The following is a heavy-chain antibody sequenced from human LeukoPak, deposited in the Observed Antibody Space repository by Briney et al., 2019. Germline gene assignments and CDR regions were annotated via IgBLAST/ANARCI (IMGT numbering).Heavy chain of an antibody. CDR3: ARRLDTAMVSPVGY. Sequence: SETLSLTCAVYGGSFSGYYWSWIRQPPGKGLDWIGEINHSGSTNYNPPLKGRFTISVDTSKTQFSLKLSSVTAADTAVYYCARRLDTAMVSPVGYWGQGTLVTVSS. D-gene: IGHD5-18*01. V-gene: IGHV4-34*01. J-gene: IGHJ4*02. CDR1: GGSFSGYY. CDR2: INHSGST.